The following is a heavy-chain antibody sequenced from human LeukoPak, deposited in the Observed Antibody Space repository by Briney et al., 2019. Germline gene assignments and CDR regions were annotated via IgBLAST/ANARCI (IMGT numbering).Heavy chain of an antibody. D-gene: IGHD3-22*01. CDR2: IYYSGST. J-gene: IGHJ4*02. V-gene: IGHV4-59*08. Sequence: SEPLSLTCTVSGGSISCYYWSWIRQPPGRGLEWVGYIYYSGSTNYNPSLKCRLTMSVDTSKSQFSLKLSSVTAADTAVYYCARRNYYDSSGYYFHYFDYWGQGTLVTVSS. CDR1: GGSISCYY. CDR3: ARRNYYDSSGYYFHYFDY.